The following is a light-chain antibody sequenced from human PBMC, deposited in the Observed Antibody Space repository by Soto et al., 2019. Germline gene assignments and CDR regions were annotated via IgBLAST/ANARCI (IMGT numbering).Light chain of an antibody. V-gene: IGKV1-5*03. CDR2: KAS. CDR3: QHYNSYSEA. J-gene: IGKJ1*01. Sequence: DIQMTQSPSTLSGSVGDRVTITCRASQTISSWLAWYQQKPGKAPKLLIDKASTLKSGVPSRFSGSGSGTEFTLTISSLQPDDFATYYCQHYNSYSEAVGQGTKLDIK. CDR1: QTISSW.